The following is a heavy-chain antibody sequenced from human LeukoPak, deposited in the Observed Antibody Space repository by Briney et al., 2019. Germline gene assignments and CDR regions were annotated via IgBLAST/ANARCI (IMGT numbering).Heavy chain of an antibody. J-gene: IGHJ5*01. D-gene: IGHD3-3*01. CDR1: GVSSIDYY. CDR3: SASAPTDS. V-gene: IGHV4-34*01. Sequence: SETLSLTCVVYGVSSIDYYWTWIRQPPGKGLEWIGEINHSGSTSYNPSLRSRVSISVDTSKNQFSLNMRSVTAADTAVYSWSASAPTDS. CDR2: INHSGST.